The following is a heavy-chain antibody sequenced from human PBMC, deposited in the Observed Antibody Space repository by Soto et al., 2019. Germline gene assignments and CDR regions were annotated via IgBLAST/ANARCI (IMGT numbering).Heavy chain of an antibody. D-gene: IGHD5-12*01. V-gene: IGHV3-30*18. Sequence: PGGSLRLSCAASGFTFSSYGMHWVRQAPGKGLEWVAVISYDGSNKYYADSVKGRFTISRDNSKNTLYLQMNSLRAEDTAVYYCAKDSRDGYKAADFDYWGQGTLVTVSS. CDR2: ISYDGSNK. CDR3: AKDSRDGYKAADFDY. CDR1: GFTFSSYG. J-gene: IGHJ4*02.